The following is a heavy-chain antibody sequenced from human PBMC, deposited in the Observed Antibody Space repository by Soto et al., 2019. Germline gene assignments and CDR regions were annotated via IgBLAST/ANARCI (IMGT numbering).Heavy chain of an antibody. CDR1: AFTFSSYA. D-gene: IGHD2-2*01. Sequence: WGSQRFSYATSAFTFSSYAMTCVRQTPGKGRGWVSSVSRSGGTTYYADTVKGRFTISRDNSKNTLSLQMDSLRVEDTAIYYCARTGPADILALDIWGQGAMVTVSS. J-gene: IGHJ3*02. CDR2: VSRSGGTT. CDR3: ARTGPADILALDI. V-gene: IGHV3-23*01.